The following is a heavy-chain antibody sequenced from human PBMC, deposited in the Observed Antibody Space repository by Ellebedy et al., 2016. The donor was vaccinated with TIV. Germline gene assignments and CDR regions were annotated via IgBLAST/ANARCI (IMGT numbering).Heavy chain of an antibody. CDR2: ISAYNGNT. V-gene: IGHV1-18*01. D-gene: IGHD4-17*01. J-gene: IGHJ5*02. Sequence: ASVKVSCKASGYNFITFDINWVRQAPGQGLEWMGWISAYNGNTNYAQKLQGRVNMTTDTSTSTAYMELRSLRSDDTAVYYCARDPSVNDYGDPRWFDPWGQGTLVTVSS. CDR3: ARDPSVNDYGDPRWFDP. CDR1: GYNFITFD.